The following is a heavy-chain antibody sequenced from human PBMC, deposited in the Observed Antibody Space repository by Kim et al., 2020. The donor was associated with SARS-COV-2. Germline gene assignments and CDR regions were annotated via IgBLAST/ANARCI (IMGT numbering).Heavy chain of an antibody. CDR3: ARAGGYCSSTTCPWADY. Sequence: ASVKVSCKASGYTFISYGISWVRQAPGQGLEWMGWISAYNGNTNYAQKLQGRVTMTTDTPTSTAYMELRSLRSDDTAVYYCARAGGYCSSTTCPWADYCGQGSLVTVSS. V-gene: IGHV1-18*01. J-gene: IGHJ4*02. CDR1: GYTFISYG. CDR2: ISAYNGNT. D-gene: IGHD2-2*01.